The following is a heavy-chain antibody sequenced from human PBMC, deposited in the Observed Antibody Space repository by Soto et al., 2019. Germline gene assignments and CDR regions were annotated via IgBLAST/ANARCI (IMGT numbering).Heavy chain of an antibody. CDR3: ARQTYYHILNGHFAIDS. Sequence: QVQLQESGPGLVKPSETLSLTCTVSGGSVSSGSYYWSWIRQPPGKGLEWIGYIYYSGSNKYNPSPKRRITISVATYKKQLSLKLSYVPAADTAVYYCARQTYYHILNGHFAIDSWGQATLVTVSS. V-gene: IGHV4-61*01. D-gene: IGHD3-9*01. CDR2: IYYSGSN. CDR1: GGSVSSGSYY. J-gene: IGHJ4*02.